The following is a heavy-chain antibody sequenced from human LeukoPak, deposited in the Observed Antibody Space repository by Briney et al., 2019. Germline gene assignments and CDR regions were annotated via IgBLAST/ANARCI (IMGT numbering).Heavy chain of an antibody. Sequence: PGGSLRLAWAASGFTFSTCGMNWVRQAPGKGREWVSSISAGGGNTYYAASVKGRFTISRDNSKNTLFLEMNSLRAEDTAVYYCAKGRSEYSYTSDALNVWGQGTMITVSS. J-gene: IGHJ3*01. V-gene: IGHV3-23*01. CDR3: AKGRSEYSYTSDALNV. CDR1: GFTFSTCG. D-gene: IGHD5-18*01. CDR2: ISAGGGNT.